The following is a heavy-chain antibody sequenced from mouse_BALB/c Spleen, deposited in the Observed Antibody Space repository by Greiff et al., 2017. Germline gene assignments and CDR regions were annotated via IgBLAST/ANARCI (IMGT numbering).Heavy chain of an antibody. CDR1: GFTFSSFG. V-gene: IGHV5-17*02. Sequence: EVKLVESGGGLVQPGGSRKLSCAASGFTFSSFGMHWVRQAPEKGLEWVAYISSGSSTIYYADTVKGRFTISRDNPKNTLFLQMTSLRSEDTAMYYCAREGFKGYAMDYWGQGTSVTVSS. CDR3: AREGFKGYAMDY. J-gene: IGHJ4*01. CDR2: ISSGSSTI.